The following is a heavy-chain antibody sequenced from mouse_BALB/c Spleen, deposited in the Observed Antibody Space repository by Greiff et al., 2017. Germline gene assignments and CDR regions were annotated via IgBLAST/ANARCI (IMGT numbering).Heavy chain of an antibody. CDR2: IDPANGNT. V-gene: IGHV14-3*02. CDR3: SSIYHEAWFAY. J-gene: IGHJ3*01. Sequence: VQLKESGAELVKPGASVKLSCTASGFNIKDTYMHWVKQRPEQGLEWIGRIDPANGNTKYDPKFQGKATITADTSSNTAYLQLSSLTSEDTAIYYCSSIYHEAWFAYWGQGTLVTVSA. CDR1: GFNIKDTY.